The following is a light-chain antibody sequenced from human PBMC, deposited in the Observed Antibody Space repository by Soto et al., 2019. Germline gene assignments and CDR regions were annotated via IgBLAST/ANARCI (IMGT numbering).Light chain of an antibody. CDR1: QAVYSSL. J-gene: IGKJ5*01. V-gene: IGKV3-20*01. CDR2: GAS. Sequence: ETVLTQSPCTLSLSTGEGATLSCRATQAVYSSLLAWYQQKPGQAPRLLIYGASSRATGIPDRFSGSGSGTDFTLSISRLEVEDFAVYHCQQYGNAPITFGQGTRLEIK. CDR3: QQYGNAPIT.